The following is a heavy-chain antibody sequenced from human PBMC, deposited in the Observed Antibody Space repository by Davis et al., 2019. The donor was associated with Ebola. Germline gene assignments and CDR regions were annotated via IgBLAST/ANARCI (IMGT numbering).Heavy chain of an antibody. CDR1: GFTFSTYY. Sequence: GGSLRLSCAASGFTFSTYYITWVRQTPGKGLEWVATIPHVGSEKYYLDSVKGRFTTSRDNAKNSVYLQMNSRRVEDTAVYYCARDWAGLDVWGRGTTVTVSS. CDR2: IPHVGSEK. CDR3: ARDWAGLDV. J-gene: IGHJ6*04. V-gene: IGHV3-7*01. D-gene: IGHD3-16*01.